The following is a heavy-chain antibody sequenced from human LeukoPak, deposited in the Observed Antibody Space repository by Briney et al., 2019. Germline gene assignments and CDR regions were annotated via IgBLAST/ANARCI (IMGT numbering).Heavy chain of an antibody. Sequence: GGSLKLSCAASGFTFSSYWMRWVRHAPGKGLVWVSRINVDGSSTPYADSVRGRFTISRDNAKNTLYLQMNGLTAEDTAVYYCARGPPWYFDLWGRGTLVTVSS. V-gene: IGHV3-74*01. CDR2: INVDGSST. J-gene: IGHJ2*01. CDR3: ARGPPWYFDL. CDR1: GFTFSSYW.